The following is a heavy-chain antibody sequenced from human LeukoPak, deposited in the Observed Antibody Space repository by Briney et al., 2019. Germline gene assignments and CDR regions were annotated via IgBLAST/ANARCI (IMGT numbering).Heavy chain of an antibody. V-gene: IGHV3-48*03. Sequence: GGSLRLSCAASGFTFSTYEMNWVRQAPGKGLEWVSYISSSGSTIYYADSVKGRFTISRDNAKNSLYLQMNSLRAADTAVYYCARDSSYYGSGSFSDWGQGTLVTVSS. D-gene: IGHD3-10*01. CDR2: ISSSGSTI. CDR1: GFTFSTYE. J-gene: IGHJ4*02. CDR3: ARDSSYYGSGSFSD.